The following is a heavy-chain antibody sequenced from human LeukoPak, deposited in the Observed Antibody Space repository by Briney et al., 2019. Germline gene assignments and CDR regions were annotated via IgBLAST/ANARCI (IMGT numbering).Heavy chain of an antibody. D-gene: IGHD6-19*01. J-gene: IGHJ5*02. CDR2: IYYSGST. Sequence: SETLSLTCTVSGGSVSSYYWSWIRQPPGKGLEWIGSIYYSGSTYYNPSLKSRVTISVDTSKNQFSLKLSSVTAADTAVYYCASTIAVAGTAWFDPWGQGTLVTVSS. CDR1: GGSVSSYY. V-gene: IGHV4-59*05. CDR3: ASTIAVAGTAWFDP.